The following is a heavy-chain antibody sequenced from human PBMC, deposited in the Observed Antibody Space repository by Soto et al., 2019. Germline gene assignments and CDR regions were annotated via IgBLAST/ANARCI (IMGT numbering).Heavy chain of an antibody. J-gene: IGHJ6*02. CDR2: FDPEDGET. CDR1: GYTLTELS. Sequence: ASVKVSCKVSGYTLTELSMHWLRQAPGKGLEWMGGFDPEDGETIYAQKFQGRVTMTEDTSTDTAYMELSSLRSEDTAVYYCATDSSVYYYGSGSPHYYYGMGVWGQGTTVTVSS. CDR3: ATDSSVYYYGSGSPHYYYGMGV. V-gene: IGHV1-24*01. D-gene: IGHD3-10*01.